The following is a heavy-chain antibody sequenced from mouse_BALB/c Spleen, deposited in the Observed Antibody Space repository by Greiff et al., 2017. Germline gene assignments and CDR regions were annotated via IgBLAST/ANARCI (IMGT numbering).Heavy chain of an antibody. J-gene: IGHJ3*01. CDR1: GFNIKDTY. D-gene: IGHD2-1*01. V-gene: IGHV14-3*02. CDR2: IDPANGNT. Sequence: VQLQQSGAELVKPGASVKLSCTASGFNIKDTYMHWVKQRPEQGLEWIGRIDPANGNTKYDPKFQGKATITADTSSNTAYLQLSSLTSEDTAVYYCARDGSFYYGNFFAYWGQGTLVTVSA. CDR3: ARDGSFYYGNFFAY.